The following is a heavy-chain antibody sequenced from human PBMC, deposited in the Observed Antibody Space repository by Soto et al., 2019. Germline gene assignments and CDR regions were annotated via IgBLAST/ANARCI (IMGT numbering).Heavy chain of an antibody. V-gene: IGHV4-59*01. Sequence: SETLSLTCTVSGGSISSYYWSWIRQPPGKGLEWIGYIYYSGSTNYNPSLKSRVTISVDTSKNQFSLKLSSVTAADTAVYYCAIGIVGATLLVVFDIWGQGTMVTVSS. CDR3: AIGIVGATLLVVFDI. J-gene: IGHJ3*02. D-gene: IGHD1-26*01. CDR2: IYYSGST. CDR1: GGSISSYY.